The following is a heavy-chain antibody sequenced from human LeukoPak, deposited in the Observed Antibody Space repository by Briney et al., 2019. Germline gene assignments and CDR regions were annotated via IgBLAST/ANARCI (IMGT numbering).Heavy chain of an antibody. CDR1: GYTFTSYY. CDR2: INPSGGST. D-gene: IGHD3-22*01. V-gene: IGHV1-46*01. CDR3: ARDYDSSGSQGGFDY. J-gene: IGHJ4*02. Sequence: ASVKVSCKASGYTFTSYYMHWVRQAPGQGLEWMGIINPSGGSTSYAQKFQGRVTMTRDMSTSTVYMELSSLRSEDTAVYYCARDYDSSGSQGGFDYWGQGTLVTVSS.